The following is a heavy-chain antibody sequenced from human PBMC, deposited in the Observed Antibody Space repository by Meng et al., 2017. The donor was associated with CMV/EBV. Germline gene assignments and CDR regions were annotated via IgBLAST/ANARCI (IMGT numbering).Heavy chain of an antibody. D-gene: IGHD1-14*01. V-gene: IGHV3-30*02. CDR3: AKVPGP. CDR1: GFTFSSYG. J-gene: IGHJ5*02. Sequence: GESLKISCAASGFTFSSYGMHWVHQAPGKGLEWVAFIRYDGSNEYYADSVKGRFTISRDNSKNTLYLQMNSLRAGDTAIYYCAKVPGPWGQGTLVTVSS. CDR2: IRYDGSNE.